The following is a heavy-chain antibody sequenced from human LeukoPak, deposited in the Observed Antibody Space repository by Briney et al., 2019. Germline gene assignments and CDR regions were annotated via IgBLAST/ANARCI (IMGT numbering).Heavy chain of an antibody. V-gene: IGHV4-4*07. CDR3: AHIAVAGYYFDY. CDR2: IYTSGST. D-gene: IGHD6-19*01. Sequence: SETLSLTCTVSGGSISSYYWSWIRQPAGKGLEWIGRIYTSGSTNYNPSLKSRVAMSVDTSKNQFSLKLSSVTAADTAVYYCAHIAVAGYYFDYWGQGTLVTVSS. CDR1: GGSISSYY. J-gene: IGHJ4*02.